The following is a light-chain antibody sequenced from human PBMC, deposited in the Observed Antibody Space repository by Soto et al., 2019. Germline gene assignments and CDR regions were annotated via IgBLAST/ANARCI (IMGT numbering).Light chain of an antibody. J-gene: IGKJ1*01. V-gene: IGKV1-39*01. CDR2: AAS. CDR3: QQCYSTLTT. Sequence: DIQMTQSPSSLSASVGDRVTITCRASQSISSYLNWYQQKPGKAPKLLIYAASSLQSGVPSRFSGSGSGTDFTLTISSLQPEDFATYYCQQCYSTLTTFGQGTKVDIK. CDR1: QSISSY.